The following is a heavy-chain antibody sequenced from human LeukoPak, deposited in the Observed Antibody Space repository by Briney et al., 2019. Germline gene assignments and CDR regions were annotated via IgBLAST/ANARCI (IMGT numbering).Heavy chain of an antibody. CDR3: AKAKRAGYRYSGSYF. V-gene: IGHV3-23*01. J-gene: IGHJ4*02. CDR2: ISDSGGET. Sequence: PGGALRLSCSASGFTFSSYAMHWVRQAPGKGVEWLSGISDSGGETYKADYVKGRFTISGDNYKNKLYLQLKSINVEATAVYYCAKAKRAGYRYSGSYFWGQGTLVTVSS. CDR1: GFTFSSYA. D-gene: IGHD1-26*01.